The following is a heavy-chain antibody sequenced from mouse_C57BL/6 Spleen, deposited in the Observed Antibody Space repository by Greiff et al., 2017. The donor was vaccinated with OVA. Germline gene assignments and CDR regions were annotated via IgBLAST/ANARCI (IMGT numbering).Heavy chain of an antibody. CDR1: GYTFTEYT. CDR3: ARHEDVGGPFAY. Sequence: QVQLQQSGAELVKPGASVKLSCKASGYTFTEYTIHWVKQRSGQGLEWIGWFYPGSGSIKYNEKFKDKATLTADNASSTVYMELSRLTSEDSAVYVCARHEDVGGPFAYWGQGTLVTVSA. CDR2: FYPGSGSI. V-gene: IGHV1-62-2*01. D-gene: IGHD4-1*01. J-gene: IGHJ3*01.